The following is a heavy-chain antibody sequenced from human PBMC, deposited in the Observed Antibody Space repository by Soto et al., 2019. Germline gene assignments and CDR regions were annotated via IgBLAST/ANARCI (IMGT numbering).Heavy chain of an antibody. CDR3: AREGAVAGTHRPLPLGY. V-gene: IGHV3-53*02. J-gene: IGHJ4*02. Sequence: EVQLVETGGGLIQPGGSLRLSCAASGFSVNSNYMSWVRQAPGKGLEWVSVIYGGGSTYYADSVKGRFTISRDNSKNTLYLQMNSLRAEGTAVYYCAREGAVAGTHRPLPLGYWGQGTLVTVSS. D-gene: IGHD6-19*01. CDR1: GFSVNSNY. CDR2: IYGGGST.